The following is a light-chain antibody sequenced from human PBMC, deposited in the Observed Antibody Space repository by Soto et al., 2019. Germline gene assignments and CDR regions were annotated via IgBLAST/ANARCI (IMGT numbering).Light chain of an antibody. CDR2: EAS. CDR3: QQWGSLPYT. J-gene: IGKJ2*01. CDR1: HDIGKF. V-gene: IGKV1-33*01. Sequence: DIMMTQSPSSLSATVGGRVTITCQASHDIGKFLNWYQWKPGKAPKLLIYEASSLETGVPSRFSGSGSGTDFSFTISSLQPEDIATYICQQWGSLPYTFGKGTTLEIE.